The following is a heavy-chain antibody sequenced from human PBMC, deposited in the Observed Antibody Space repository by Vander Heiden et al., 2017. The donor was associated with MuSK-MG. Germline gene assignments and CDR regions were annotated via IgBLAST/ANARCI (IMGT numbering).Heavy chain of an antibody. J-gene: IGHJ4*02. Sequence: VQLHRWGAGLLKPSATLSLTCDIHGGPFSGFSWNWVRQPPGKGLERIVEINHSGSNNYKPPRKSRVTMSLDPSKRQVSRKLTSVTAAETAVYYYSSAARRGGNTGGNVWRQGTMVIVYS. CDR2: INHSGSN. V-gene: IGHV4-34*01. CDR3: SSAARRGGNTGGNV. CDR1: GGPFSGFS. D-gene: IGHD3-10*01.